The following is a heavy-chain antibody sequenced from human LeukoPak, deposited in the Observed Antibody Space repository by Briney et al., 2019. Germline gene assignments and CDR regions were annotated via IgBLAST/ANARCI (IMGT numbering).Heavy chain of an antibody. D-gene: IGHD3-10*01. Sequence: GSLRLSCAASGFTFSSYAMSWVRQAPGKGLEWVSAISGSGGSTYYADSVKGRFTISRDNSKNTLYLQMNSLRAEDTAVYYCAKVKISSGFAKYYFDYWGQGTLVTVSS. V-gene: IGHV3-23*01. CDR2: ISGSGGST. J-gene: IGHJ4*02. CDR1: GFTFSSYA. CDR3: AKVKISSGFAKYYFDY.